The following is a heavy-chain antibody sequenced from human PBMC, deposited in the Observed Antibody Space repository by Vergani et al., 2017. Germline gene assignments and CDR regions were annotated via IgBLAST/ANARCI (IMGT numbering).Heavy chain of an antibody. Sequence: QVQLQESGPGLVKPSETLSLTCTVSGGSISSYYWSWIRQPPGKGLEWIGYIYYSGSTNYNPSLKSRVTISVDTSKNQFSLKLSSVTAADTAVYYCARGRYCSSNSCWYYYYMDVWGKGTTVTVSS. J-gene: IGHJ6*03. V-gene: IGHV4-59*08. CDR2: IYYSGST. CDR1: GGSISSYY. D-gene: IGHD2-2*01. CDR3: ARGRYCSSNSCWYYYYMDV.